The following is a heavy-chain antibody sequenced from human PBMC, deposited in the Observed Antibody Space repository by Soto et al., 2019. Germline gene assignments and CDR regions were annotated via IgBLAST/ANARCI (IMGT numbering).Heavy chain of an antibody. CDR3: ASPKGGAYDI. J-gene: IGHJ3*02. CDR2: IGSYSSYM. Sequence: GGSLRLSCGASGFSINSYTMNWVRRAPGKGLEWVSSIGSYSSYMFYADSVKGRFTISRDNAKNSLYLQMNSLRAEDTAVYYCASPKGGAYDIWGQGXMVTV. V-gene: IGHV3-21*01. CDR1: GFSINSYT. D-gene: IGHD3-16*01.